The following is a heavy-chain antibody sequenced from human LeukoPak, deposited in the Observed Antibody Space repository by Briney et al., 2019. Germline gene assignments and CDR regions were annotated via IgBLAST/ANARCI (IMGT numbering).Heavy chain of an antibody. CDR2: IYSGGST. CDR1: GFTFSSYS. D-gene: IGHD3-10*01. J-gene: IGHJ4*02. CDR3: ARAVRGVLLYYFDY. V-gene: IGHV3-53*01. Sequence: GGSLRLSCAASGFTFSSYSVNWVRQAPGKGLEWVSVIYSGGSTYYADSVKGRFTIPRDNSKNTLYLQMNSLRAEDTAVYYCARAVRGVLLYYFDYWGQGTLVTVSS.